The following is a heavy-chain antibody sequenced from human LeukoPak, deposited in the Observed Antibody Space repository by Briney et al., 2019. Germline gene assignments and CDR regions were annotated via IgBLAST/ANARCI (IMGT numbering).Heavy chain of an antibody. J-gene: IGHJ4*02. CDR3: ARLSYYYDSSGYCAYFDY. CDR2: IYYSGST. V-gene: IGHV4-59*01. CDR1: GGSISSYY. D-gene: IGHD3-22*01. Sequence: TSETLSLTCTVSGGSISSYYWSWIRQPPGKGLEWIGYIYYSGSTNYNPSLKSRVTISVDTSKNQFSLKLSSVTAADTAVYYCARLSYYYDSSGYCAYFDYWGQGTLVTVSS.